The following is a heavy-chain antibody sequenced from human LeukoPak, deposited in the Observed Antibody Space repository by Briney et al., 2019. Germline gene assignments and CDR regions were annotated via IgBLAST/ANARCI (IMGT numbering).Heavy chain of an antibody. D-gene: IGHD1-26*01. CDR2: IKQDGSEK. CDR1: GFTFSKYL. CDR3: ARDRGGSD. Sequence: GGSLRLSCAASGFTFSKYLMSWVRQAPGKGLEWVANIKQDGSEKYYVDSVKGRFTVSRDNAKNSLYLQMNNLTAEDAALYYCARDRGGSDWGQGTLVTVSS. J-gene: IGHJ4*02. V-gene: IGHV3-7*01.